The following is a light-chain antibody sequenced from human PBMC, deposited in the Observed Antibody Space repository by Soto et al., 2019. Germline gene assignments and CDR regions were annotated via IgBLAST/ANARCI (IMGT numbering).Light chain of an antibody. V-gene: IGLV2-8*01. J-gene: IGLJ1*01. CDR3: SSSAGSNNSPYV. CDR2: EVS. CDR1: SSDVGGYNY. Sequence: QSALAQPPSASGSPGQSVTISCTGASSDVGGYNYVSWYQQHPGKAPKLMIYEVSKRPSGVPDRFSGSKSGNTAPLTVSGLQAEDEADYYCSSSAGSNNSPYVVGTGTK.